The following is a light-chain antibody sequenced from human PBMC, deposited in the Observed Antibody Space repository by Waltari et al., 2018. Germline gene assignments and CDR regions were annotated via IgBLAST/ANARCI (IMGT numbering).Light chain of an antibody. Sequence: EIVMTQSPATLSVSPGERATLSCRASQSLNSNLAWYTQKTGQAPRLLLYAASTMSTSTPSRFVGSGSETDFTLTIKGLQSEDFAVYFCQQYNSWPLTFGGGTKVEIK. V-gene: IGKV3-15*01. CDR1: QSLNSN. J-gene: IGKJ4*01. CDR3: QQYNSWPLT. CDR2: AAS.